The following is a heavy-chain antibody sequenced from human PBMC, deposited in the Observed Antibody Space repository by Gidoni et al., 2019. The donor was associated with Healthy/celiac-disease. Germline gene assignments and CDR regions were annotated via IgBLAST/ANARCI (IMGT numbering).Heavy chain of an antibody. CDR2: ISYDGSNK. Sequence: QVQLVESGGGVVQPGRSLRLSCAASGFTFRSYAMHWVRQAPGKGLEWVAVISYDGSNKYYADSVKGRFTISRDNSKNTLYLQMNSLRAEDTAVYYCARGGGYYGSGSFDYGGQGTLVTVSS. CDR3: ARGGGYYGSGSFDY. CDR1: GFTFRSYA. J-gene: IGHJ4*02. V-gene: IGHV3-30-3*01. D-gene: IGHD3-10*01.